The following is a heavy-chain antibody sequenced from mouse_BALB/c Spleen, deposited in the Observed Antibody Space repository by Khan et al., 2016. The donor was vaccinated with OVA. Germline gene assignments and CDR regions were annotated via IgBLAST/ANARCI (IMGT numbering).Heavy chain of an antibody. CDR3: ASHLTVSFAY. J-gene: IGHJ3*01. V-gene: IGHV5-6*01. Sequence: EVELVESGGDLVKPGGSLRLSCAASGFTFSAYGMSWVSQTPDKRLEWVATINSDGYYTYYPDTVKGRFTISRNNAENTLYLQMSSLKSEDTAIYYCASHLTVSFAYWGQGTLVTVSA. D-gene: IGHD4-1*01. CDR2: INSDGYYT. CDR1: GFTFSAYG.